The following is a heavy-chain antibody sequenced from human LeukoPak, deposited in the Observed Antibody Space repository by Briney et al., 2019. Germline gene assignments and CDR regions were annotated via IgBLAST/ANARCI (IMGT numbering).Heavy chain of an antibody. CDR3: ARDYDSSGSFDY. J-gene: IGHJ4*02. CDR2: ISSTNNYI. D-gene: IGHD3-22*01. CDR1: GSTFRSYT. V-gene: IGHV3-21*01. Sequence: GGSLRLSCAASGSTFRSYTMTWVRHAPGKGLEWVSSISSTNNYIYYADSVKGRFTISRDNAKNSLYLQMNGLGAEDTAVYYCARDYDSSGSFDYWGRGTLVAVSS.